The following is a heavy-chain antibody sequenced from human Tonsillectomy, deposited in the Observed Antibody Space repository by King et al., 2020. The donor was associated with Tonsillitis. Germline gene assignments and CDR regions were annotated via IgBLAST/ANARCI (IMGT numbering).Heavy chain of an antibody. CDR3: ARDTAGSGSYYNVGNWLDP. CDR1: GGTFSSYA. Sequence: VQLVESGAEVKKPGSSVKVSCKASGGTFSSYAISWVRQAPGQGLEWMGRIIPILHISNNAQKFQGRVTITADKSTTTAYMELSSLRSEDTAVYYCARDTAGSGSYYNVGNWLDPWGQGTLVTVSS. D-gene: IGHD3-10*01. CDR2: IIPILHIS. V-gene: IGHV1-69*09. J-gene: IGHJ5*02.